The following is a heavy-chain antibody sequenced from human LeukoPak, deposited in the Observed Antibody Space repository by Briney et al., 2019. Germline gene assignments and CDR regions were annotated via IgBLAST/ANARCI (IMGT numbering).Heavy chain of an antibody. Sequence: GSLRLSCAASGFTFSSYWMSWVRQAPGKGLEWVANIKQDGSEKYYVDSVKGRFTISRDNAKNSLYLQMNSLRAEDTAVYYCAKSSITMIVVVISGTMDYWGQGTLVTVSS. V-gene: IGHV3-7*03. D-gene: IGHD3-22*01. CDR1: GFTFSSYW. J-gene: IGHJ4*02. CDR2: IKQDGSEK. CDR3: AKSSITMIVVVISGTMDY.